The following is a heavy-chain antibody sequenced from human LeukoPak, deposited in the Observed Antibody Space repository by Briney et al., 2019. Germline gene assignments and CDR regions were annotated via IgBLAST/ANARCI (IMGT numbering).Heavy chain of an antibody. CDR1: GFTFSSNY. J-gene: IGHJ3*02. Sequence: PGGSLRLSCAASGFTFSSNYMSWVRQAPGKGLEWVSVIYSGGSTDYSDSVKGRFTISRDNSKNTLYLQMNSLRAEDTAVYFCARGKYSSGWTDAFDIWGQGTMVTVSS. CDR2: IYSGGST. V-gene: IGHV3-53*01. D-gene: IGHD6-19*01. CDR3: ARGKYSSGWTDAFDI.